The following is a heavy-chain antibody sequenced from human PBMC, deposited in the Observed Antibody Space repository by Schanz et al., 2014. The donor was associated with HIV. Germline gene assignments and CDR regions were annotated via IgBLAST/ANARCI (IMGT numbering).Heavy chain of an antibody. Sequence: EVQLVESGGGLVQPGGSLRLSCAASGFTFSDHYMDWVRQAPGKGLEWVGRTRNKASSYSTEYAASVKGRFIVSRDDSKNLVYLQMNSLRTEDTAVYFWVRDGRTHNLDYWGQGTLVTVSS. J-gene: IGHJ4*02. D-gene: IGHD1-1*01. CDR1: GFTFSDHY. CDR2: TRNKASSYST. V-gene: IGHV3-72*01. CDR3: VRDGRTHNLDY.